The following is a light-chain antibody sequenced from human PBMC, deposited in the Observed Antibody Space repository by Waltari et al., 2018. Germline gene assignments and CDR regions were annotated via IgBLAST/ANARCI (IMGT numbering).Light chain of an antibody. V-gene: IGLV2-14*03. J-gene: IGLJ3*02. CDR3: SSSTSSTTRV. Sequence: QSALTQPASVSASPGQSITISCTGTSSDVGAYNYVSWYQQHPGKTPKLIIYDVRIRPAGGSNRFSGSKSGNTASLTISGLQADDEADYYCSSSTSSTTRVFGGGTRLTVL. CDR2: DVR. CDR1: SSDVGAYNY.